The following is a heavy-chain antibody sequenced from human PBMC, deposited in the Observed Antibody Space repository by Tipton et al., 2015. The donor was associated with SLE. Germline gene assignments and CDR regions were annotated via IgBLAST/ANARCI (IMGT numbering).Heavy chain of an antibody. V-gene: IGHV3-30-3*01. CDR2: ISYDGSDE. CDR1: GFTFSSYA. CDR3: ADPPSDV. J-gene: IGHJ6*04. Sequence: SLRLSCAASGFTFSSYAVHWVRQAPGKGLEWVEVISYDGSDEYYTDSVRGRFTISRDNAKNSLYLQMNSLRAEDTAVYYCADPPSDVWGKGTTVSVSS.